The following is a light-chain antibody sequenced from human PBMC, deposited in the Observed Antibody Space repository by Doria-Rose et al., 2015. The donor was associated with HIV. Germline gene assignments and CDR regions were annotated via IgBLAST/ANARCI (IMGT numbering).Light chain of an antibody. J-gene: IGLJ1*01. Sequence: QSVLIQPASVSGSPGQSITLSCTGSSSGVGSYKYVSWYQHHPDKAPKLILYEVSNRPSGISSRFSGSRSGNTASLTISGLQAEDEADYFCCSYTSSSTLFGTGTKVTVL. CDR1: SSGVGSYKY. CDR3: CSYTSSSTL. V-gene: IGLV2-14*01. CDR2: EVS.